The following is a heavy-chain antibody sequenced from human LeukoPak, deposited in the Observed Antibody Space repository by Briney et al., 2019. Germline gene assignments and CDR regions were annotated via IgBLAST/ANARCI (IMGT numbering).Heavy chain of an antibody. D-gene: IGHD3-22*01. CDR2: IKSKTDGGTT. Sequence: GGSLRLSCAASGFTFTNAWMNWVRQAPGKGLEWVGRIKSKTDGGTTDNAAPVKGRFTISRDDSKNTVYLQMNSLKTEDTALYYCTTTYHYDSSGYSSYYWGQGTLVTVSS. V-gene: IGHV3-15*01. CDR1: GFTFTNAW. J-gene: IGHJ4*02. CDR3: TTTYHYDSSGYSSYY.